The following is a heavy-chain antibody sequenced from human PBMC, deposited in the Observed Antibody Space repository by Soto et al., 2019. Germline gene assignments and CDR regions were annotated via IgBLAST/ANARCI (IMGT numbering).Heavy chain of an antibody. CDR3: ATDPAP. Sequence: QVQLQESGPGLVKPSQTLSLTCTVSGGSISSGGYYWSWIRQHPGKGLEWIGYIYNSGSTYYNPSLQSRVTMSADPSTSQSSLKLSSVPAADTAVYYSATDPAPWGQGTLVTVSS. CDR2: IYNSGST. CDR1: GGSISSGGYY. J-gene: IGHJ5*02. V-gene: IGHV4-31*03.